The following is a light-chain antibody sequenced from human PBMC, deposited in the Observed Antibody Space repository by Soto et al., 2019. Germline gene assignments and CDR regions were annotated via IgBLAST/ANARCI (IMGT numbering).Light chain of an antibody. Sequence: QSVLTQPPSASGTPGQRVTISCSGSSSNIGSNTVNWYQQLPGTAPKLLIYRNNERPSGVPDRFSGSKSGTSASLAISGLQSEDEADYYCSSYRSIGSLVFGTGTKVTVL. J-gene: IGLJ1*01. V-gene: IGLV1-44*01. CDR3: SSYRSIGSLV. CDR2: RNN. CDR1: SSNIGSNT.